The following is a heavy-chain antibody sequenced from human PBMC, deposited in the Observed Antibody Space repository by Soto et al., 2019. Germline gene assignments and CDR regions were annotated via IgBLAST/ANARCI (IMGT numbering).Heavy chain of an antibody. CDR3: ARDSIAAAGTRGWFDP. Sequence: SETLSLTCTVSGGSISSSSYYWGWIRQPPGKGLEWIGSIYYSGSTYYNPSLKSRVTISVDTSKNQFSLKLSSVTAADTAVYYCARDSIAAAGTRGWFDPWGQGTLVTVSS. V-gene: IGHV4-39*01. CDR1: GGSISSSSYY. J-gene: IGHJ5*02. CDR2: IYYSGST. D-gene: IGHD6-13*01.